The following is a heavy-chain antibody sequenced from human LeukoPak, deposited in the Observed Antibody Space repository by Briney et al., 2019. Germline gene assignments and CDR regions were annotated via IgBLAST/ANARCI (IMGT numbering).Heavy chain of an antibody. V-gene: IGHV3-11*01. CDR2: ISSSGSTI. CDR3: AKSLLTTASGTGRAFDI. D-gene: IGHD1-26*01. J-gene: IGHJ3*02. CDR1: GFTFSDYY. Sequence: NPGGSLRLSCAASGFTFSDYYMSWIRQAPGKGLEWVSYISSSGSTIYYADSVKGRFTISRDNAKNSLYLQMNSLRAEDTAEYYCAKSLLTTASGTGRAFDIWGQGTMVTVSS.